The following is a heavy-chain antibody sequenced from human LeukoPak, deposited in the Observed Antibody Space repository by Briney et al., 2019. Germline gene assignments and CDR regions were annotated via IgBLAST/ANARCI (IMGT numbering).Heavy chain of an antibody. CDR2: ISSSGSTI. CDR3: AREEYSSSWLPHYFDY. D-gene: IGHD6-13*01. Sequence: QPGGSLRLSCAASGFTFSSYEMNWVRQAPGKGLEWVSYISSSGSTIYYADSVKGRFTISRDNAKNSLYLQMNSLRAEDTAVYYCAREEYSSSWLPHYFDYWGQGTLVTVSS. J-gene: IGHJ4*02. CDR1: GFTFSSYE. V-gene: IGHV3-48*03.